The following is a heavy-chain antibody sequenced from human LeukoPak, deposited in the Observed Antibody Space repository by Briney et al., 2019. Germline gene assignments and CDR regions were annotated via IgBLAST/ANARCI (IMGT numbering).Heavy chain of an antibody. CDR2: INSDGSST. J-gene: IGHJ4*02. V-gene: IGHV3-74*01. D-gene: IGHD6-13*01. CDR3: ATWWEGIAAQEFIF. Sequence: PGGSLRLSCAASGFTFSSYWMHWARQAPGKGLVWVSRINSDGSSTSYADSVKGRFTISRDNAKNTLYLQMNSLRAEDTAAYYCATWWEGIAAQEFIFWGQGTLVTVSS. CDR1: GFTFSSYW.